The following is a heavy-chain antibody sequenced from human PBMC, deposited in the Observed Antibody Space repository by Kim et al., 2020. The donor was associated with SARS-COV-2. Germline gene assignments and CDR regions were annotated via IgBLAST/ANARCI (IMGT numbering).Heavy chain of an antibody. Sequence: GGSLRLSCAASGFTFSSYGMHWVRQAPGKGLEWVAVISYDGSNKYYADSVKGRFTISRDNSKNTLYLQMNSLRAEDTAVYYCAKGWREYDFWSGYYTTTEAFDIWGQGTMVTVSS. V-gene: IGHV3-30*18. D-gene: IGHD3-3*01. CDR2: ISYDGSNK. CDR3: AKGWREYDFWSGYYTTTEAFDI. J-gene: IGHJ3*02. CDR1: GFTFSSYG.